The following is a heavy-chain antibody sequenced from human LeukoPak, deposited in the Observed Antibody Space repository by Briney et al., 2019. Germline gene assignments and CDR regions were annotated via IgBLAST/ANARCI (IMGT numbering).Heavy chain of an antibody. CDR1: GFTFSTYA. CDR3: AKIRSSGWYRVTLGAYFDY. V-gene: IGHV3-23*01. D-gene: IGHD6-19*01. J-gene: IGHJ4*02. CDR2: INWNGGST. Sequence: PGGSLRLSCAASGFTFSTYAMTWVRQAPGKGLEWVSGINWNGGSTGYADSVKGRFTISRDNSKNTLYLQMNSLRAEDTAVYYCAKIRSSGWYRVTLGAYFDYWGQGTLVTVSS.